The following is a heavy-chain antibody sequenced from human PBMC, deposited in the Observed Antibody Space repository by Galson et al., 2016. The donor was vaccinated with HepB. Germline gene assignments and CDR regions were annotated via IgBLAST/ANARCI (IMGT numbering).Heavy chain of an antibody. CDR1: GFTFSTSP. Sequence: SLRLSCAASGFTFSTSPMSWVRRAPGKGLEWLSSISGSGGRTYYTDSVKGRFTISRDTSKNTLHLQMSSLRVDDTALYYCTRDPASYNWGQGTLVLVSS. CDR3: TRDPASYN. V-gene: IGHV3-23*01. J-gene: IGHJ4*02. D-gene: IGHD2-21*01. CDR2: ISGSGGRT.